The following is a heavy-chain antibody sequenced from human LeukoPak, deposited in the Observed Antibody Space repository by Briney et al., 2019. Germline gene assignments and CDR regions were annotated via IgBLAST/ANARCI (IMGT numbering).Heavy chain of an antibody. CDR1: GLTFSSYG. Sequence: GRSLRLSCEASGLTFSSYGMHWVRQAPGKGLEWVADISYDGRNKFYADSVKGRFTISRDNSKNTLYLQTNSLRAEDTAVYYCAKEGGTRGSTSYYFDYWGQGTLVAVSS. J-gene: IGHJ4*02. V-gene: IGHV3-30*18. CDR2: ISYDGRNK. CDR3: AKEGGTRGSTSYYFDY. D-gene: IGHD2-2*01.